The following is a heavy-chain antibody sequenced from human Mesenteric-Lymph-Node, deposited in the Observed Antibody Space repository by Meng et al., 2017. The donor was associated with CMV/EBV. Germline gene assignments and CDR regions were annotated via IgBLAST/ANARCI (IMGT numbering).Heavy chain of an antibody. CDR2: INAYNGNT. CDR3: AVTYCGDDCYFNDAFDI. J-gene: IGHJ3*02. D-gene: IGHD2-21*01. Sequence: ASVKVSCKAPAYTLSKCDINWVRQAPGQGLEWVGWINAYNGNTNYAQNLQDRVTMTTDTSTNTASMELRSLRSDDTAMYYCAVTYCGDDCYFNDAFDIWGQGTMVTVSS. V-gene: IGHV1-18*01. CDR1: AYTLSKCD.